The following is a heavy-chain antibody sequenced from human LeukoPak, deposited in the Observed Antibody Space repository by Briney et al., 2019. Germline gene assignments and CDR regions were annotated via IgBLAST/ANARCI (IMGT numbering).Heavy chain of an antibody. CDR3: ARDAWKDRYCDC. CDR1: GFTFNNYW. V-gene: IGHV3-7*01. D-gene: IGHD1-1*01. Sequence: PGGSLRLSCAASGFTFNNYWLSWVRQAPGKGLEWVANIKQDGREEYYVDSVKGRFTISRDNAENSLYLQMNSLRAEDTAVYYCARDAWKDRYCDCWGQGTLVTVSS. J-gene: IGHJ4*02. CDR2: IKQDGREE.